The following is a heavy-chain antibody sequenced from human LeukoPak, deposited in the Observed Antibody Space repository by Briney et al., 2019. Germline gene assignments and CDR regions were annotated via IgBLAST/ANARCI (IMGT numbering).Heavy chain of an antibody. D-gene: IGHD1-26*01. V-gene: IGHV3-53*01. CDR1: GFNVSTNY. CDR2: IYSGGST. CDR3: ARDLTVGPTTDYFDY. Sequence: PGGSLRLSCAASGFNVSTNYMSWVRQAPGKGLEWVSVIYSGGSTNYADSVKGRFTISRDNAKNSLYLQMNSLRAEDTAVYYCARDLTVGPTTDYFDYWGQGTLVTVSS. J-gene: IGHJ4*02.